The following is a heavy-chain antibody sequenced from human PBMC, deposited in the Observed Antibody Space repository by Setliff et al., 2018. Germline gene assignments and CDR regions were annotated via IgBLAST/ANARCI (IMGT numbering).Heavy chain of an antibody. J-gene: IGHJ4*02. Sequence: PSETLSLTCTVSGASINSHYWSWIRQPPGKGLEWIGLFFYSGDSRYNPSLKSRVTMSVDASRNQFSLKLSSVTAADTAIYYCARDRSYYASGSFTKWFDYWGQGTLVTVPQ. V-gene: IGHV4-59*11. D-gene: IGHD3-10*01. CDR1: GASINSHY. CDR2: FFYSGDS. CDR3: ARDRSYYASGSFTKWFDY.